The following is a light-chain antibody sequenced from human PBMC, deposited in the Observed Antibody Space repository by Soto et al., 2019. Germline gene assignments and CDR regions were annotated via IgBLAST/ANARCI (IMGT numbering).Light chain of an antibody. CDR2: DSM. Sequence: QSMLTQPPSVFAAPGQRVTITCSGSSSNIGKNFISWYRQVAGTAPRLIIYDSMLRPSGIPDRVSGSKSGTSATLDIAGLHTGDEATYYCATWDSSLSVYVFGTGTKLTVL. V-gene: IGLV1-51*01. CDR3: ATWDSSLSVYV. CDR1: SSNIGKNF. J-gene: IGLJ1*01.